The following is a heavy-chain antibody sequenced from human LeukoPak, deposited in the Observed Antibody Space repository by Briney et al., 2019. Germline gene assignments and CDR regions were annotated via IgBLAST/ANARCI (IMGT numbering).Heavy chain of an antibody. CDR1: GGSISSYY. CDR3: ARAIDAPVGQGYGWYYFDY. CDR2: IYYSGST. D-gene: IGHD6-19*01. Sequence: SETLSLTCTVSGGSISSYYWSWIRQPPGKGLEWIGYIYYSGSTNYNPSLKSRVTISVDTSKNQFSLKLSSVTAADTAVYFCARAIDAPVGQGYGWYYFDYWGQGTLVTVSS. J-gene: IGHJ4*02. V-gene: IGHV4-59*01.